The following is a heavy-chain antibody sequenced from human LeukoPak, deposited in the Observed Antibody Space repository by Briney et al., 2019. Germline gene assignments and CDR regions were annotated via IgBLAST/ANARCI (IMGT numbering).Heavy chain of an antibody. CDR3: ARDLEWLYPGGAFDI. CDR1: GYTFTGQY. D-gene: IGHD3-3*01. Sequence: ASVKVSCKASGYTFTGQYMHWVRQAPGQGLEWMGWINPNSGGTNYAQKFQGRVTMTRDTSVRTAYMELSRLRSDDTAVYYCARDLEWLYPGGAFDIWGQGTMVTVSS. CDR2: INPNSGGT. V-gene: IGHV1-2*02. J-gene: IGHJ3*02.